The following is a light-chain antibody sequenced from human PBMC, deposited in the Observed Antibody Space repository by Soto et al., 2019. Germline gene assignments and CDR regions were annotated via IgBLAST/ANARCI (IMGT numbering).Light chain of an antibody. J-gene: IGKJ5*01. V-gene: IGKV3-11*01. CDR2: DAS. CDR1: QSVSSY. Sequence: IVWTQSPATLSLSPGERATLSCRASQSVSSYLAWYQQKPGQAPRLLIYDASNRATGIPARFSGSGSGTDFTLTISSLEPEDFAVYYCQQRSNWPQITFGQGTRLEIK. CDR3: QQRSNWPQIT.